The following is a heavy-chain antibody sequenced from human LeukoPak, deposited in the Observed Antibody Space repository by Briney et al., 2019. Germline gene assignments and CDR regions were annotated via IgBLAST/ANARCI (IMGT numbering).Heavy chain of an antibody. Sequence: PSETLSLTCTVSGGSISSGGYYWSWIRQPPGKGLEWIGYIYYSGSTNYNPSLKSRVTISVDTSKNQFSLKLSSVTAADTAVYYCARLGIYTYGSGSTPFDYWGQGTLVTVSS. V-gene: IGHV4-61*08. J-gene: IGHJ4*02. CDR2: IYYSGST. CDR3: ARLGIYTYGSGSTPFDY. D-gene: IGHD3-10*01. CDR1: GGSISSGGYY.